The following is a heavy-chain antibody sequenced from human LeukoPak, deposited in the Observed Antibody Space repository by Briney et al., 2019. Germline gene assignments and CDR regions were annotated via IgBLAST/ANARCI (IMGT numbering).Heavy chain of an antibody. CDR1: GFTFSSYG. V-gene: IGHV3-23*01. CDR2: ISGGGAST. CDR3: AKGGYYFDSTNWFDP. D-gene: IGHD3-22*01. J-gene: IGHJ5*02. Sequence: PGGSLRLSCAASGFTFSSYGMSWVRQAPGKGLEWVSGISGGGASTYYADSVKGRFTISRDNSKNTLYLQMNSLRAEDTVVYYCAKGGYYFDSTNWFDPWGQGTLVTVSS.